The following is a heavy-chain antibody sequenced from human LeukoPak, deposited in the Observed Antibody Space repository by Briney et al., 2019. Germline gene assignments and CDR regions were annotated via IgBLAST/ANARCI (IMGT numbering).Heavy chain of an antibody. D-gene: IGHD3-10*01. V-gene: IGHV3-11*06. CDR1: GFTFSDCY. J-gene: IGHJ4*02. Sequence: GGSLRLSCAASGFTFSDCYMSWIRQAPGKGLEWVSYISSSSSYTNYADSVKGRFTISRDNAKNSLYLQMNSLRAEDTAVYYCATWGRNGGFGELFRSPNFDYWGQGTLVTVSS. CDR3: ATWGRNGGFGELFRSPNFDY. CDR2: ISSSSSYT.